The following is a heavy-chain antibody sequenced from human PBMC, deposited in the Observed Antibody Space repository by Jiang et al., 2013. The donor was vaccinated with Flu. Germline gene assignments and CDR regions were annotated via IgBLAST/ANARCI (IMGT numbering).Heavy chain of an antibody. D-gene: IGHD4-17*01. Sequence: KYYADSVKGRFTISRDNSKNTLYLQMNSLRAEDTAVYYCAREGLTVTTKRLFDYWGQGTLVTVSS. CDR2: K. CDR3: AREGLTVTTKRLFDY. V-gene: IGHV3-33*01. J-gene: IGHJ4*02.